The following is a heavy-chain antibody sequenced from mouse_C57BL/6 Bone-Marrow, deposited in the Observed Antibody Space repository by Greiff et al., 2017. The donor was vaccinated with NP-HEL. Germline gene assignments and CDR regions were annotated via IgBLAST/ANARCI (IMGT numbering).Heavy chain of an antibody. Sequence: VQLQQSGAELVRPGASVKLSCTASGFNIKDDYMHWVKQRPEQGLEWIGWIDPENGDTEYASKFQGKATITADTSSNTAYLQLSSLTSEDTAVYCCTTPHYDGYYEVYGGRGNTLSVSS. V-gene: IGHV14-4*01. J-gene: IGHJ2*01. CDR1: GFNIKDDY. CDR2: IDPENGDT. D-gene: IGHD2-3*01. CDR3: TTPHYDGYYEVY.